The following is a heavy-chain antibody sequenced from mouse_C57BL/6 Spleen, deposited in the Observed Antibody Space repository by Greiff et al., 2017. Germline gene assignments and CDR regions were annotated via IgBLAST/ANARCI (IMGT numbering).Heavy chain of an antibody. J-gene: IGHJ2*01. CDR3: ARRDYGRGFDY. CDR1: GFTFSSYA. D-gene: IGHD1-1*01. V-gene: IGHV5-4*01. Sequence: EVHLVEPGGGLVKPGGSLKLSCAASGFTFSSYAISWVRQNPEKRLEWVATISDGGSYTYYPDNVKGRFTISRDKAKTNLYMQMSQLKSEDTAMYYCARRDYGRGFDYWGQGTTLTVSS. CDR2: ISDGGSYT.